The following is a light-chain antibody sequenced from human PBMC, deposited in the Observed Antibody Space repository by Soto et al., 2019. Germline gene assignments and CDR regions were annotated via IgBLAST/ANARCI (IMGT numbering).Light chain of an antibody. CDR1: QSVSSY. J-gene: IGKJ4*01. CDR3: QHRSNWPLT. CDR2: GAS. Sequence: PGERATLSCRASQSVSSYLAWYQQKPGQAPGLLIYGASNRATGIPARFSGSGSGTDFTLTISSLEPEDFAVYYCQHRSNWPLTFGGGTKVDIK. V-gene: IGKV3-11*01.